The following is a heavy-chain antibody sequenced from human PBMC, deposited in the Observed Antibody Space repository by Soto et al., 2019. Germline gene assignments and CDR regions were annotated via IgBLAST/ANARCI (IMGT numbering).Heavy chain of an antibody. J-gene: IGHJ5*02. CDR2: IYYTGNT. CDR1: GGSISTYY. CDR3: ARAQSFEGHNWYYH. Sequence: SETLSLTCTFTGGSISTYYWSWIRQPPGKGLEWIGHIYYTGNTNYNPSLKSRVTISVDTSTNRFSLRLRSVSAADTAVHYCARAQSFEGHNWYYHCVQGCRFTVPS. V-gene: IGHV4-59*13.